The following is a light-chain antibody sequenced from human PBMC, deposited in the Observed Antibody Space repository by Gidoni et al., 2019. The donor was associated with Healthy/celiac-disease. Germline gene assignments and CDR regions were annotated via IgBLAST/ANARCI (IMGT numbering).Light chain of an antibody. CDR1: QSVSSSY. CDR2: GAS. Sequence: EIVLTQSPGTLSLSPGERATLSCRASQSVSSSYLAWYQQKPGQAPRLLIYGASSRATCIPDRFSGSGSGTDFTLTISRLEPEDFAVSYCQQYGSSHTFGQGTKLEIK. V-gene: IGKV3-20*01. CDR3: QQYGSSHT. J-gene: IGKJ2*01.